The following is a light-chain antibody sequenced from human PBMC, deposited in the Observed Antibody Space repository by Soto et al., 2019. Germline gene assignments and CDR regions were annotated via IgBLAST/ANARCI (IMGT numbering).Light chain of an antibody. CDR3: QQYDVLPPT. CDR2: GGS. V-gene: IGKV1-33*01. J-gene: IGKJ4*01. Sequence: DIQMTQSPSSLSASVGDRVTITCQASRVMRNYLNWYQQRPGKAPKLLIYGGSTLETRVPSRFSGRGSATVFTLTISSLQPEDVGTYYCQQYDVLPPTFGGGTKVEIK. CDR1: RVMRNY.